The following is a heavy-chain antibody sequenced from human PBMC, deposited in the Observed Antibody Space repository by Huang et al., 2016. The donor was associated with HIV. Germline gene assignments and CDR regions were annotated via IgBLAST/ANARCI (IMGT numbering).Heavy chain of an antibody. D-gene: IGHD4-17*01. Sequence: QVHLVQSGAEVKKPGASVKVSCKASGYTFTNYDINWVRQAPGRGLVWRGWMNPNTGNTGLAQSFQGRVTMTRKPSITPAYMELTSLTSEDTAVYYCARSAYGDLDYWGLGTLVIVSS. CDR2: MNPNTGNT. CDR3: ARSAYGDLDY. CDR1: GYTFTNYD. J-gene: IGHJ4*02. V-gene: IGHV1-8*02.